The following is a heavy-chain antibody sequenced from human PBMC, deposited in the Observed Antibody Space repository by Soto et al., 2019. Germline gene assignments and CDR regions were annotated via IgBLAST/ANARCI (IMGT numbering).Heavy chain of an antibody. Sequence: GGSLRLSCAASGFTFSSYAMSWVRQAPGKGLEWVSAISGSGGSTYYADSVKGRFTISRDNSKNTLYLQMNSLRAEDTAVYYCAKAQGIVGATANFQHWGQGTLVTVPS. CDR2: ISGSGGST. CDR1: GFTFSSYA. D-gene: IGHD1-26*01. J-gene: IGHJ1*01. V-gene: IGHV3-23*01. CDR3: AKAQGIVGATANFQH.